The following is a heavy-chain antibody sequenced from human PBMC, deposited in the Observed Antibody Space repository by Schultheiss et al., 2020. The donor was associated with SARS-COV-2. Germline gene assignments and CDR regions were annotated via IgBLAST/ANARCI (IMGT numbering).Heavy chain of an antibody. D-gene: IGHD5-12*01. J-gene: IGHJ4*02. CDR1: GGSISSYY. CDR3: ARGGIVATRPLFDY. V-gene: IGHV4-59*01. Sequence: SETLSLTCTVSGGSISSYYWSWIRQPPGKGLEWIGYIYYSGSTNYNPSLKSRVTMSVDTSKNQFSLKLSSVTAADTAVYYCARGGIVATRPLFDYWGQGTLVTVSS. CDR2: IYYSGST.